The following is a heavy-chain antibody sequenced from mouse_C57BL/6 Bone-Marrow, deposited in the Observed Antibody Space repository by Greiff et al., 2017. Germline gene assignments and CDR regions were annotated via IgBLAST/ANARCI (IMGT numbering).Heavy chain of an antibody. V-gene: IGHV1-5*01. D-gene: IGHD1-1*01. CDR3: TRAFYYDSSSPWLAY. CDR1: GYTFTSYW. J-gene: IGHJ3*01. CDR2: IYPGNSDT. Sequence: VHVKQSGTVLARPGASVKMSCKTSGYTFTSYWMHWVKQRPGQGLEWIGAIYPGNSDTSYNPKFKGKAKLTAVTSASTAYMERSGLTNEDSAVYYCTRAFYYDSSSPWLAYWGQGTLVTVSA.